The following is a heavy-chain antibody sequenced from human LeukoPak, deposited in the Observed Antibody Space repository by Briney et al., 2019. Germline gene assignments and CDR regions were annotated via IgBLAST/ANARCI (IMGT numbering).Heavy chain of an antibody. CDR3: ARVADILTGHDY. D-gene: IGHD3-9*01. V-gene: IGHV4-31*03. CDR2: IYYSGST. J-gene: IGHJ4*02. Sequence: PSQTLSLTCTVSGGSISSGGYYWSWIRRHPGKGLEWIGYIYYSGSTYYNPSLKSRVTISVDTSKNQFSLKLSSVTAADTAVYYCARVADILTGHDYWGQGTLVTVSS. CDR1: GGSISSGGYY.